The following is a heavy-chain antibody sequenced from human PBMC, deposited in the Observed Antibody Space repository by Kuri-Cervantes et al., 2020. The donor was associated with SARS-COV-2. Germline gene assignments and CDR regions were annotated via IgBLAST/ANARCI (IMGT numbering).Heavy chain of an antibody. CDR2: INDSGAT. V-gene: IGHV4-34*01. CDR3: ARGVPGY. D-gene: IGHD6-6*01. J-gene: IGHJ4*02. Sequence: SETLSLTCAVYGGSFSGYQWSWIRQTLGMGLEWIGQINDSGATKYNPSLKSRVIVSMDKSKNQFSLKLSSVTAADTAVYYCARGVPGYWGQGSLVTVSS. CDR1: GGSFSGYQ.